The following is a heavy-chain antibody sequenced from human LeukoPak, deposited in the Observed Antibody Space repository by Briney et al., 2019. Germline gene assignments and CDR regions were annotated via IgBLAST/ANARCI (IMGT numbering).Heavy chain of an antibody. CDR2: INPNSGGT. CDR3: ARGYNGYDPGFDY. Sequence: ASVKVSCKASGYTFTGYYMHWVRQAPGQGLEWMGWINPNSGGTNYAQKFQGRVTMTRDTSISTAYMELSRLRSDDTAVYYCARGYNGYDPGFDYWGQGTLVTVSS. D-gene: IGHD5-12*01. CDR1: GYTFTGYY. V-gene: IGHV1-2*02. J-gene: IGHJ4*02.